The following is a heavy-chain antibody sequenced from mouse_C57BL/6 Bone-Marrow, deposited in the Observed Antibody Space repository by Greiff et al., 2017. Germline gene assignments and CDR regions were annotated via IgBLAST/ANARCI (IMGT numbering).Heavy chain of an antibody. J-gene: IGHJ3*01. D-gene: IGHD3-2*01. CDR3: TRDSSLAWFAS. CDR2: IRNKANNHAT. Sequence: EVQVVESGGGLVLPGGSMKLSCAASGFTFSDAWMDWVRQSPEKGLEWVAEIRNKANNHATYYAESVKGRFTISRDDSKSSVYLQMNSLRAEDTGIYYCTRDSSLAWFASRRTGTLVTVSA. V-gene: IGHV6-6*01. CDR1: GFTFSDAW.